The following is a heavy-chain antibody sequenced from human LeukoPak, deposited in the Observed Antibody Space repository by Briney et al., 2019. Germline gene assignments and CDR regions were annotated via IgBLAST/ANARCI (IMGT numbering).Heavy chain of an antibody. CDR3: ARDRRVVPAASFDY. V-gene: IGHV1-18*01. Sequence: ASVEVSCKASGYTFTSYGISWVRQAPGQGLEWMGWISAYNGNTNYAQKLQGRVTMTTDTSTSTAYMELRSLRSDDTAVYYCARDRRVVPAASFDYWGQGTLVTVSS. J-gene: IGHJ4*02. D-gene: IGHD2-2*01. CDR2: ISAYNGNT. CDR1: GYTFTSYG.